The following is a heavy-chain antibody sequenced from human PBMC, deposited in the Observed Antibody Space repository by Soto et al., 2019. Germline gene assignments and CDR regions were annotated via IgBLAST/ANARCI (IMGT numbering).Heavy chain of an antibody. Sequence: SKTLSLICAISGDRVSSHSAAWNWIRQSPSRGLEWLGRTYYRSKWHNDYEVSVKSRITINPDTSKNQFSLQLNSVTPEDTAVYYCASGGRCCYEGHLFAYWGQGTLVTVSS. D-gene: IGHD2-15*01. CDR1: GDRVSSHSAA. J-gene: IGHJ4*01. V-gene: IGHV6-1*01. CDR2: TYYRSKWHN. CDR3: ASGGRCCYEGHLFAY.